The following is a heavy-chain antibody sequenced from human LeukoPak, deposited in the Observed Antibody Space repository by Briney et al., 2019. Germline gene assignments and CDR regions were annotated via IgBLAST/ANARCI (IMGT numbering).Heavy chain of an antibody. CDR1: GYTFTSYG. V-gene: IGHV1-18*01. CDR2: ISGYNDNT. CDR3: ARDDASRGFAGNSPLDY. D-gene: IGHD4-23*01. J-gene: IGHJ4*02. Sequence: ASVKVSCKASGYTFTSYGISWVRQAPGQGLEWMGWISGYNDNTNYAQKVQGRVTTTTDTSTSTAYMELRSLRSDDTAVYSCARDDASRGFAGNSPLDYWGQGTLVTVSS.